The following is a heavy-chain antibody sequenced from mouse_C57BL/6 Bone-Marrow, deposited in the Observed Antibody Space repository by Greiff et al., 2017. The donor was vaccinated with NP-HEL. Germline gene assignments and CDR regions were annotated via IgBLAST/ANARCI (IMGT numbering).Heavy chain of an antibody. V-gene: IGHV3-6*01. CDR1: GYSITSGYY. Sequence: EVQRVESGPGLVKPSQSLSLTCSVTGYSITSGYYWNWIRQFPGNKLEWMGYISYDGSNNYNPSLKNRISITRDTSTNQFFLKLNSVTTEDTATYYCARNYYGSSRFAYWGQGTLVTVSA. J-gene: IGHJ3*01. CDR3: ARNYYGSSRFAY. CDR2: ISYDGSN. D-gene: IGHD1-1*01.